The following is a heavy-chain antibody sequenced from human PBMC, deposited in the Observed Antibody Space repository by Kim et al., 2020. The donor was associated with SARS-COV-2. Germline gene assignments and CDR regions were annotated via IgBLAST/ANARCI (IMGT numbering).Heavy chain of an antibody. V-gene: IGHV3-23*01. CDR3: AKEYYYGSGSYYNTLDS. D-gene: IGHD3-10*01. J-gene: IGHJ4*02. Sequence: KGRFTISRDNSKNTLYLQMNSLRAEDTAVYYCAKEYYYGSGSYYNTLDSWGQGTLVTVSS.